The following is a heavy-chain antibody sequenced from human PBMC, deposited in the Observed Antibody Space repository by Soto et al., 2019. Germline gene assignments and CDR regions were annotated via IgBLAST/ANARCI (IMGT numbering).Heavy chain of an antibody. CDR2: ISTCHGNT. CDR1: GYTFTNQG. Sequence: QVQLVQSGPEVKKPGASVKVSCQASGYTFTNQGISWVRQVPGQGVEWVGWISTCHGNTDYAQKFQGRVTLTTDTSTGTAYMELTSLRSDDTAVYYCGRDPSLSRCSKIDLWRQGTLVTVSS. V-gene: IGHV1-18*01. D-gene: IGHD6-13*01. J-gene: IGHJ5*02. CDR3: GRDPSLSRCSKIDL.